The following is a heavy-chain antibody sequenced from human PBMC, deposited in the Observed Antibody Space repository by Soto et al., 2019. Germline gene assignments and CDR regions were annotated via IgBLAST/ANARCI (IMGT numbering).Heavy chain of an antibody. D-gene: IGHD2-15*01. Sequence: ASVKVSCKASGYTFTGYYMHWVRQAPGQGLEWMGWINPNSGGTNYAQKFQGWVTMTRDTSISTAYMELRRLRSDDTAVYYCARGPASSYCSGGSCYSKTGPDDDNWFDPWGQGTLVTVSS. V-gene: IGHV1-2*04. CDR2: INPNSGGT. J-gene: IGHJ5*02. CDR1: GYTFTGYY. CDR3: ARGPASSYCSGGSCYSKTGPDDDNWFDP.